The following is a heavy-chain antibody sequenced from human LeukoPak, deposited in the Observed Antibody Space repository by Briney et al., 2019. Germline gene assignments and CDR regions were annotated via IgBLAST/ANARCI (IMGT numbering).Heavy chain of an antibody. J-gene: IGHJ1*01. CDR3: ASTYYDILTGYSPFQH. CDR2: IYYSGST. CDR1: GGSISSGGYY. V-gene: IGHV4-31*03. Sequence: SQTLSLTCTVSGGSISSGGYYWSWIRQHPGKGLEWIGYIYYSGSTYYNPSLKSRVTISVDTSKNQFSLRLSSVTAADTAVYYCASTYYDILTGYSPFQHWGQGTLVTVSS. D-gene: IGHD3-9*01.